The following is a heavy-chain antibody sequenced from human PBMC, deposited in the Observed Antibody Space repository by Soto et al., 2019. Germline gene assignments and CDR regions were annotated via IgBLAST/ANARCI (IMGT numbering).Heavy chain of an antibody. CDR2: ISSSSSYI. D-gene: IGHD2-15*01. CDR1: GFTFSSYS. J-gene: IGHJ4*02. CDR3: ARAGGCSGGSCYPDF. Sequence: EVQLVESGGGLVKPGGSLRLSCAASGFTFSSYSMNWVRQAPGKGLEWVSSISSSSSYIYYADSVKGRFTISRDNAKNSLYLQRTSLRAEDTAVYYCARAGGCSGGSCYPDFSGQGTLVNVSS. V-gene: IGHV3-21*01.